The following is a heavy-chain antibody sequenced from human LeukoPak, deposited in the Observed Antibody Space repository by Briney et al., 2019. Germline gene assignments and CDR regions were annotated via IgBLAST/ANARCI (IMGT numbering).Heavy chain of an antibody. D-gene: IGHD6-13*01. J-gene: IGHJ5*02. CDR1: GFTFSSYG. CDR3: ASSWGQQLVDWFDP. CDR2: ISYDGSNK. Sequence: PGGSLRLSCAASGFTFSSYGMHWVRQAPGKGLEWVAVISYDGSNKYYADSVKGRFTISRDNSKNTLYLQMNSLRAEDTAVYYCASSWGQQLVDWFDPWGQGTLVTVSS. V-gene: IGHV3-30*19.